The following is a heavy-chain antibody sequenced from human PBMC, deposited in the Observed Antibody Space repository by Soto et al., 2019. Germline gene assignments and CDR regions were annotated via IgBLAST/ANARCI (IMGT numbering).Heavy chain of an antibody. J-gene: IGHJ4*02. V-gene: IGHV1-18*01. CDR2: ISAHNGNT. CDR3: ARGRYGDY. D-gene: IGHD1-1*01. Sequence: QVHLVQSGAEVKKPGASVKVSCKASGYTFNSYGITWVRQAPGLGLEWMGWISAHNGNTDYTQKLQGRVIVTRDTSTSTAYMELRSLRSDDTAVYYCARGRYGDYWGQGALVTVSS. CDR1: GYTFNSYG.